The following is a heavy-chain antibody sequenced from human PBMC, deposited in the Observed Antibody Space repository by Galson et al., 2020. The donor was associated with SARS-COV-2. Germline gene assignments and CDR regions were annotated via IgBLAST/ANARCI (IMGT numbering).Heavy chain of an antibody. CDR3: ARGGGSPRYYFDN. J-gene: IGHJ4*02. Sequence: SATLSLTCSVSGDSVSSAAFYWSWFRQAPGEGLEWIGYVFYSGATHYNPSLLGRATLSLDAAKNQFSLKMTSVTAADAAVYYCARGGGSPRYYFDNWGQGTLVTVSS. CDR1: GDSVSSAAFY. CDR2: VFYSGAT. V-gene: IGHV4-61*08. D-gene: IGHD2-15*01.